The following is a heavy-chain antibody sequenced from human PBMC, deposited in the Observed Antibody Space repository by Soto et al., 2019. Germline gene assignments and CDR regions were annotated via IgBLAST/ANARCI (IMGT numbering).Heavy chain of an antibody. Sequence: EVQLLESGGGLVQPGGSLRLSCVGSGFPFSNYAMTWVRQAPGKGLEWVSVISGSGNNTYQADAVKGRFTISRDNSKNTLYLQMSRLRAEDSAVYFCAKVTVPFLEWVARYYVDYWGQGPRVTVSS. CDR3: AKVTVPFLEWVARYYVDY. V-gene: IGHV3-23*01. D-gene: IGHD3-3*02. CDR1: GFPFSNYA. CDR2: ISGSGNNT. J-gene: IGHJ4*02.